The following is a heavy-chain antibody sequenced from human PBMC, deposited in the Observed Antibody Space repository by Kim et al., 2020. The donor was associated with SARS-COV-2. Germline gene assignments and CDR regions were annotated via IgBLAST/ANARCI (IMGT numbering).Heavy chain of an antibody. CDR1: GFTFSSYA. V-gene: IGHV3-30-3*01. J-gene: IGHJ4*02. Sequence: GGSLRLSCAASGFTFSSYAMHWVRQAPGKGLEWVAVISYDGSNKYYADSVKGRFTISRDNSKNTLYLQMNSLRAEDTAVYYCARVGNVDTAMVPYWGQGTLVTVSS. CDR2: ISYDGSNK. D-gene: IGHD5-18*01. CDR3: ARVGNVDTAMVPY.